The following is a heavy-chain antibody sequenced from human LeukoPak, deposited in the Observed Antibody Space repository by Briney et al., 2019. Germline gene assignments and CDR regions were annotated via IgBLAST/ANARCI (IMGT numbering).Heavy chain of an antibody. V-gene: IGHV4-59*01. Sequence: SETLSLTCTVSGGSISSYYWSWIRQPPGKGLEWIGYIYYSGSTNYNPSLKSRVTISVDTSKNQFPLKLSPVTAADTAVYYCARDLHYGYYWYFDLWGRGTLVTVSS. CDR2: IYYSGST. CDR1: GGSISSYY. J-gene: IGHJ2*01. CDR3: ARDLHYGYYWYFDL. D-gene: IGHD3-10*01.